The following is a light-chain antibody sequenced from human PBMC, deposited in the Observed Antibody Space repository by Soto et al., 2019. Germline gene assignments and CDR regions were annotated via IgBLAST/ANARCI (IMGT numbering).Light chain of an antibody. J-gene: IGLJ2*01. Sequence: QSALTQPASVSGSPGQSITISCTGTSSDVGGYSYVSWYQQHPGKAPKLMIYDVSYRPSGVSNRFSGSKSGNTASLTISGLQAEDAADYYCSSYTSINTLVFGGGTKLTVL. CDR1: SSDVGGYSY. CDR3: SSYTSINTLV. V-gene: IGLV2-14*01. CDR2: DVS.